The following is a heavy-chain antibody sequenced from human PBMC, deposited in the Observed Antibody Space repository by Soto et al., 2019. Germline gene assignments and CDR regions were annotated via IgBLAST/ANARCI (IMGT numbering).Heavy chain of an antibody. CDR3: VRHSGHDGRDD. V-gene: IGHV1-18*01. D-gene: IGHD5-12*01. J-gene: IGHJ4*02. Sequence: QVQLVQSGGEVKNPGASVKVSCKASGYTFTSYGISWVRQAPGPGLAWMGWINTYNGGTNYAQILKGRVPMTVDTSTSTAYMELRSLRSDDTGVDHCVRHSGHDGRDDWGQGTLVTVSS. CDR2: INTYNGGT. CDR1: GYTFTSYG.